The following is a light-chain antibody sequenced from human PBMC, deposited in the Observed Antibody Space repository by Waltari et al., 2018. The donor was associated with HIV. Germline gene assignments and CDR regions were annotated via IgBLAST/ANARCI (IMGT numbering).Light chain of an antibody. CDR3: QQYNNWPRT. CDR2: GAS. Sequence: EIVMTQSPGTLSVSPGERATLYCRASLSVRTKLAWYQQKPGQAPRPFIYGASTRATGIPGRFSGSGSGTEFTLTINSLQSEDFAVYYCQQYNNWPRTFGQGTKVEIE. J-gene: IGKJ1*01. V-gene: IGKV3-15*01. CDR1: LSVRTK.